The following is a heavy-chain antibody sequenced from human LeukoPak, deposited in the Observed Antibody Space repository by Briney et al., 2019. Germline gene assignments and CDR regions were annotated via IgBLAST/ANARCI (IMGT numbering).Heavy chain of an antibody. J-gene: IGHJ6*03. CDR2: IIPIFGTA. CDR3: ASGDCSSTSCHAIGYFSYYYYMDV. Sequence: ASVKVSCKASGYTFSSYAISWVRQAPGQGLEWMGGIIPIFGTANYAQKFQGRVTITADESTSTAYMELSSLRSEDTAVYYCASGDCSSTSCHAIGYFSYYYYMDVWGKGTTVTVSS. V-gene: IGHV1-69*13. CDR1: GYTFSSYA. D-gene: IGHD2-2*01.